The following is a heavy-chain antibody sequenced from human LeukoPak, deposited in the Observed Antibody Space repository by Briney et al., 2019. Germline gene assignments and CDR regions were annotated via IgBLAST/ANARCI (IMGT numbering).Heavy chain of an antibody. CDR1: GGSISSYY. V-gene: IGHV4-59*01. CDR2: IYYSGST. J-gene: IGHJ4*02. CDR3: ASIAAAGTSDY. D-gene: IGHD6-13*01. Sequence: SETLSLTCTVSGGSISSYYWSWIRQPPGKGLEWIGYIYYSGSTNYNPSLKSRVTISVDTSKNQFSLKLSSVTAAGTAVYYCASIAAAGTSDYWGQGTLVTVSS.